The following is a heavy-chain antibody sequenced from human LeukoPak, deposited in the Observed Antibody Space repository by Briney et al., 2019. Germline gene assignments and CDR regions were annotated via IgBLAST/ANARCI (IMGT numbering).Heavy chain of an antibody. CDR2: INSDGSST. D-gene: IGHD6-19*01. CDR1: GFTFSSYW. Sequence: GGSLTLSCAASGFTFSSYWMHWVRQAPGKGLVWVSRINSDGSSTSYADSVKGRFTISRDNAKNTLYLQMNSLRAEDTAVYYCARGDSSGPYNWFDPWGQGTLVTVSS. V-gene: IGHV3-74*01. CDR3: ARGDSSGPYNWFDP. J-gene: IGHJ5*02.